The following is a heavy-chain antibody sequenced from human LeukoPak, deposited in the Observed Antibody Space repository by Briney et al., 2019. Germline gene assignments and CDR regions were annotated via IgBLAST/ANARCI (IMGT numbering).Heavy chain of an antibody. D-gene: IGHD6-13*01. CDR2: IYPGDSDT. CDR3: ARRRIAAAGTRGYYYYMDV. J-gene: IGHJ6*03. CDR1: GYIFTNYW. Sequence: GESLKISCRVSGYIFTNYWIGWMRQMPGKGLEWMGIIYPGDSDTRYSPSFQGQVTISADKSISTAYLQWSSLKASDTAMYYCARRRIAAAGTRGYYYYMDVWGKGTTVTVSS. V-gene: IGHV5-51*01.